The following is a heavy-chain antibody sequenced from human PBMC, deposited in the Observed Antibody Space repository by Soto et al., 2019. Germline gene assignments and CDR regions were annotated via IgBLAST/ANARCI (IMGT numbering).Heavy chain of an antibody. J-gene: IGHJ6*02. CDR3: ARDLAHYYGMDV. CDR2: IIPIFGTA. CDR1: GGTFSSYA. Sequence: QVQLVQSGAEVKKPGSSVKVSCKASGGTFSSYAISWVRQAPGQGLEWMGGIIPIFGTANYAQKFQVRVTIPADKSTSTAYMELSSLRSADTAVYYCARDLAHYYGMDVWGQGTTVTVSS. V-gene: IGHV1-69*06.